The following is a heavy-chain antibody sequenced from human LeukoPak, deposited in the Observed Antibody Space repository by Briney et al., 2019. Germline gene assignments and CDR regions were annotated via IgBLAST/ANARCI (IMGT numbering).Heavy chain of an antibody. CDR2: INTNTGNP. D-gene: IGHD3-22*01. Sequence: ASVKVSCKASGYTFTSYAMNWVRQAPGQGLEWMGWINTNTGNPTYAQGFTGRFAFSLDTSVSTAYLQISSLKAEDTAVYYCARGALDCYDSSGPDYWGQGTLVTVSS. CDR1: GYTFTSYA. CDR3: ARGALDCYDSSGPDY. V-gene: IGHV7-4-1*02. J-gene: IGHJ4*02.